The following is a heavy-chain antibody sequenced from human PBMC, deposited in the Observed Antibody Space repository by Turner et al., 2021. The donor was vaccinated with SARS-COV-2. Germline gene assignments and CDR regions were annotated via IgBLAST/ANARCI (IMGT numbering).Heavy chain of an antibody. Sequence: QVQLVESGGGVVQPGRSLRLSCAASGFTCSSYGMHWVRQAPGKGLEWVAFISFDGSSKYYADSVKGRFTISRDNSKNTLYLQMNSLRAEDTAIYYCAKDHGLHDYYDSSGYWGTFDYWGQGTLVTVSS. J-gene: IGHJ4*02. CDR2: ISFDGSSK. CDR1: GFTCSSYG. V-gene: IGHV3-30*18. D-gene: IGHD3-22*01. CDR3: AKDHGLHDYYDSSGYWGTFDY.